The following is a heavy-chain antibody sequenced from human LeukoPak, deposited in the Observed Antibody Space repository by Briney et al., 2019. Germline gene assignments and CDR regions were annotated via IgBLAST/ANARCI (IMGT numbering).Heavy chain of an antibody. D-gene: IGHD3-9*01. CDR2: ISASGGST. J-gene: IGHJ4*02. V-gene: IGHV3-23*01. CDR3: AKDRYNDILTGCSLFDF. Sequence: PGGSLRLSCAASGFTFNISAMSWVRQAPGKGLEWVSAISASGGSTYYADSVKGRFTISRDNSKNTLYLQMNSLRAAAEDTAVYYCAKDRYNDILTGCSLFDFWGQGTLVTVSS. CDR1: GFTFNISA.